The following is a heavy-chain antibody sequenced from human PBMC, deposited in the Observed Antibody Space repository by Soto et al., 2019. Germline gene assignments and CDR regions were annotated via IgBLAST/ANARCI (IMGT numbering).Heavy chain of an antibody. CDR3: ARGGQWLVGYYYYGMDV. CDR2: MNPNSGNT. Sequence: QVQLVQSGAEVKKPGASVKVSCKASGYTFTSYDINWVRQATGQGLAWMGWMNPNSGNTGYAQKLQGRVTMPRNTAISTAYMELSSLRSEDTAVYYCARGGQWLVGYYYYGMDVWGQGTTVTVSS. D-gene: IGHD6-19*01. J-gene: IGHJ6*02. V-gene: IGHV1-8*01. CDR1: GYTFTSYD.